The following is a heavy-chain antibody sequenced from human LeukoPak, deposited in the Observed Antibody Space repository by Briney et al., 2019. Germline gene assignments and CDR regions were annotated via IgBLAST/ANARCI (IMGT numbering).Heavy chain of an antibody. J-gene: IGHJ3*02. CDR1: GYTFSSYY. CDR3: ARGRFNDAFDI. Sequence: ATVKVSCKASGYTFSSYYMHWVREARGQGREWMGIINPSGGSTSYAQKFQGRVTMTRDTSTSTVYMERSSLRSEATAVYYCARGRFNDAFDIWGQGKMVTVSS. CDR2: INPSGGST. V-gene: IGHV1-46*01. D-gene: IGHD3-10*01.